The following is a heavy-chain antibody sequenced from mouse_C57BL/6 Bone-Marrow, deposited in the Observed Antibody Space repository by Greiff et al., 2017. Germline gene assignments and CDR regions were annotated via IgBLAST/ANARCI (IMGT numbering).Heavy chain of an antibody. V-gene: IGHV1-81*01. CDR1: GYTFTSYG. D-gene: IGHD1-1*01. Sequence: QVQLKESGAELARPGASVKLSCKASGYTFTSYGISWVKQRTGQGLEWIGEIYPRSGNTYYNEKFKGKATLTADKSSSTAYMELRSLTSEDSAVYFCARYRLFITTVVAFDYWGQGTTLTVSS. CDR3: ARYRLFITTVVAFDY. CDR2: IYPRSGNT. J-gene: IGHJ2*01.